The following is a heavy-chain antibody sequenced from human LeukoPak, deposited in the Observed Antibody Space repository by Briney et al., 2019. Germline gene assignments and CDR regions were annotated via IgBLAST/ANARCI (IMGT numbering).Heavy chain of an antibody. D-gene: IGHD2-8*01. CDR1: GFTFSIYG. CDR2: ISYNGNDK. J-gene: IGHJ4*02. Sequence: PGGSLRLSCVGSGFTFSIYGMHWVRQAPGKGLEWATFISYNGNDKYYADSVKGRFTISRDNSKNTLYLQMGSLRAEDMAVYYCARGKYCTNGVCHTADYWGQGTLVTVPS. V-gene: IGHV3-30*03. CDR3: ARGKYCTNGVCHTADY.